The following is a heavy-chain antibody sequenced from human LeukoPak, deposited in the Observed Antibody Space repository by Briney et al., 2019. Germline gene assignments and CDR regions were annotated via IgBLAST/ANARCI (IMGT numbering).Heavy chain of an antibody. D-gene: IGHD1-14*01. V-gene: IGHV5-51*01. CDR3: ARSRGRSYGMDV. Sequence: GGSLQISCKGSGYIFTSYWIGWGRQVAGKGVGGMGIIYPGDSHTRYSPSFQRQVTISADKSISTAYLQWSSLMASDTAMYYCARSRGRSYGMDVWGQGTTVTVSS. J-gene: IGHJ6*02. CDR2: IYPGDSHT. CDR1: GYIFTSYW.